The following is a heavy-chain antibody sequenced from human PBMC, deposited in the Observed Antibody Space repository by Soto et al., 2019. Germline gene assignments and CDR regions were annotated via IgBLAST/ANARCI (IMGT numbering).Heavy chain of an antibody. Sequence: EVQLVESGGGIVQPGGSLRLSCAVSGFTFSNYWMHWVRQAPGKGLEWVSRIDHDGPTDYADSVRGRFTITRDNAENTLYLQMNSLRPEDTAVYYCVRDSHGDYWGQGTLVTVSS. CDR3: VRDSHGDY. CDR2: IDHDGPT. CDR1: GFTFSNYW. J-gene: IGHJ4*02. V-gene: IGHV3-74*01.